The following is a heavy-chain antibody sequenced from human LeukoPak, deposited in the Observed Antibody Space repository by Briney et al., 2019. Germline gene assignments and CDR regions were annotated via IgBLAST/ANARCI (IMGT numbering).Heavy chain of an antibody. CDR1: GFTASSNY. J-gene: IGHJ3*02. V-gene: IGHV3-53*01. CDR2: IYSGGST. Sequence: GGSLRLSCAASGFTASSNYMSWVRQAPGKGLEWVSVIYSGGSTYYADSVKGRFTISRDNSKNTLYLQMNSLRAEDTAVYYCARVSIAYYYDSSGWGAFDIWGQGTMVTVSS. CDR3: ARVSIAYYYDSSGWGAFDI. D-gene: IGHD3-22*01.